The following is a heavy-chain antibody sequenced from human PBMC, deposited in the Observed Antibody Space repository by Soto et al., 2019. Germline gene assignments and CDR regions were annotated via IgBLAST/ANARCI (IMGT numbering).Heavy chain of an antibody. J-gene: IGHJ6*02. CDR3: ARDSPAFYYYYYGMDV. CDR2: IKQDGSEK. Sequence: GGSLRLSCGASGFTFSSYWMSWVRQAPGKGLEWVANIKQDGSEKYYVDSVKGRFTISRDNAKNSLYLQMNSLRAEDTAVYYCARDSPAFYYYYYGMDVWGQGTTVTVSS. CDR1: GFTFSSYW. V-gene: IGHV3-7*01.